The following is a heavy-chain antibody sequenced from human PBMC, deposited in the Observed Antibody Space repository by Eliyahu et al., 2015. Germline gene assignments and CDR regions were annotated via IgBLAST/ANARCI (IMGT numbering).Heavy chain of an antibody. CDR3: AKDGRYPDY. J-gene: IGHJ4*02. CDR1: GFIFNNXX. CDR2: ITGDGDKT. V-gene: IGHV3-23*01. Sequence: EVQLLESGGGFLQPGGSLXXXCVASGFIFNNXXXXWGRQAPGEGLQWVSAITGDGDKTDYADSVKGRFTVSRDNSKNTLYLQMNSLRAEDTAIYYCAKDGRYPDYWGQGTLVTVSS. D-gene: IGHD1-26*01.